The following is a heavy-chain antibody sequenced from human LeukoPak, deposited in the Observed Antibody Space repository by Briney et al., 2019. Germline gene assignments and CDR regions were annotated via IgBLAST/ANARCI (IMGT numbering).Heavy chain of an antibody. V-gene: IGHV1-69*13. Sequence: SVKVSCKASGGTFSSYAISWVRQAPGQGLEWMGGIIPIFGTANYAQKFQGRVTITADESTSTAYMELSSLRSEDTAVYYCAKLEAYSNYERSDYWGQGTLVTVSS. D-gene: IGHD4-11*01. J-gene: IGHJ4*02. CDR2: IIPIFGTA. CDR1: GGTFSSYA. CDR3: AKLEAYSNYERSDY.